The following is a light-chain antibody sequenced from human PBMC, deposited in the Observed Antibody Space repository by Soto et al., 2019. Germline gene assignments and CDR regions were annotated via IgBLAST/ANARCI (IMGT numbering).Light chain of an antibody. CDR3: QQRSCWAAVIT. Sequence: EILVTQSPATLSLYTGERATLSCRASQSVTTFLAWYQQKPDQAPRLLIYDASTRATGIPARFSGSGSGTDFSLTISSRASDDFAVYHCQQRSCWAAVITFGGGTKVDI. J-gene: IGKJ4*01. CDR2: DAS. CDR1: QSVTTF. V-gene: IGKV3-11*01.